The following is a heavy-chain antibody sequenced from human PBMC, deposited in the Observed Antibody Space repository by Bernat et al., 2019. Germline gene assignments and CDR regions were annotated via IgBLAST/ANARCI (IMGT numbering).Heavy chain of an antibody. D-gene: IGHD2-15*01. CDR3: ARSRGAVVDY. V-gene: IGHV3-74*01. J-gene: IGHJ4*02. CDR1: GFSFSGYW. CDR2: INSEGSST. Sequence: EVQLVESGGGLVQPGGSLRLSCASSGFSFSGYWMHWVRQDPGKGLVWVSRINSEGSSTNYADSVKGRFTISRDNAKNTLYLQMNSLRAEDTAVYSCARSRGAVVDYWGQGTLVTVSS.